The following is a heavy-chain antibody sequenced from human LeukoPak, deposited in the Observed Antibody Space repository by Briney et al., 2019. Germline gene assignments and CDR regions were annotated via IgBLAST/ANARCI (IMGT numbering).Heavy chain of an antibody. Sequence: GGSLRLSCAASGFTFSSYWMGWVRQAPGKRLEWVANMNIDGSEKYYADSAKGRFTISRDNARNSVYLQMNSLRVEDTAVYYCARDLAIAVAGADYWGQGTLVTVSS. J-gene: IGHJ4*02. V-gene: IGHV3-7*01. CDR1: GFTFSSYW. CDR3: ARDLAIAVAGADY. D-gene: IGHD6-19*01. CDR2: MNIDGSEK.